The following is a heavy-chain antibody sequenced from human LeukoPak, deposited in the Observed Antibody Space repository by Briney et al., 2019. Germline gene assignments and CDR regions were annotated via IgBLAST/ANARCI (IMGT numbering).Heavy chain of an antibody. V-gene: IGHV4-39*07. D-gene: IGHD3-3*01. J-gene: IGHJ4*02. CDR2: IYYSAST. Sequence: SETLSLTCTVSGGSISSSSYYWGWIRQPPGKGLEWIGSIYYSASTYYNPSLKSRVTISVDTSKNQFSLKLNSVTAADTAVYYCARGVLRFLVYYFDYWGQGTLVTVSS. CDR1: GGSISSSSYY. CDR3: ARGVLRFLVYYFDY.